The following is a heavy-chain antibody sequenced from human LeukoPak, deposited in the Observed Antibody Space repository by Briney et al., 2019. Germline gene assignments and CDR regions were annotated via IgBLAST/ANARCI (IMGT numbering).Heavy chain of an antibody. CDR2: IRQDGSEK. Sequence: GGSLRLSCAVSGFTFTDYWMNWVRQAPGKGLEWVASIRQDGSEKTYVDSVKGRFTISRDNAKNSLSLQVNSLRVEDTAVYYCARDGTAAGLYFDLWGQGTLVTVSS. CDR3: ARDGTAAGLYFDL. V-gene: IGHV3-7*01. CDR1: GFTFTDYW. J-gene: IGHJ4*01. D-gene: IGHD6-13*01.